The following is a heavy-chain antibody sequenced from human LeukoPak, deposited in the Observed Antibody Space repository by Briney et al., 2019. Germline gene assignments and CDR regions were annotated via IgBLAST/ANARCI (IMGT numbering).Heavy chain of an antibody. CDR3: ARGVNYDILTGYPWDRFDY. CDR1: GGSISSSSYY. V-gene: IGHV4-39*07. J-gene: IGHJ4*02. D-gene: IGHD3-9*01. Sequence: PSETLSLTCTVSGGSISSSSYYWGWIRQPPGKGLEWIGSIYYSGSTYYNPSLKSRVTISVGTSKNQFSLKLSSVTAADTAVYYCARGVNYDILTGYPWDRFDYWGQGTLVTVSS. CDR2: IYYSGST.